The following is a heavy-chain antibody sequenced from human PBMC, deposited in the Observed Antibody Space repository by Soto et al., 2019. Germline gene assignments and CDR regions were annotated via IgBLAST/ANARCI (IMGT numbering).Heavy chain of an antibody. CDR3: ARDLATYYYDSSGYYSDY. V-gene: IGHV3-66*01. CDR1: GFTVSSNY. CDR2: IYSGGST. D-gene: IGHD3-22*01. Sequence: PGGSLRLSCAASGFTVSSNYMSWVRQAPGKGLEWVSVIYSGGSTYYADSVKGRFTISRDNSKNTLYLQMNSLRAEDTAVYYCARDLATYYYDSSGYYSDYWGQGTLVTVSS. J-gene: IGHJ4*02.